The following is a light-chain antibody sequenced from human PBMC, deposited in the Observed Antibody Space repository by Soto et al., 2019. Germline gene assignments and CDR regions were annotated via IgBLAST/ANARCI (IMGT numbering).Light chain of an antibody. J-gene: IGLJ3*02. CDR1: ISNLGSNF. V-gene: IGLV1-47*02. CDR3: AAWDDSLSGVV. CDR2: SNN. Sequence: QSVLTQPPSASGTPGQRVTISCSGSISNLGSNFVYSYQQLSGAAPKLLISSNNQQPSGVPDRFSGSKSGTSASLATSGLRSEDAADYHCAAWDDSLSGVVFGGGTKLTVL.